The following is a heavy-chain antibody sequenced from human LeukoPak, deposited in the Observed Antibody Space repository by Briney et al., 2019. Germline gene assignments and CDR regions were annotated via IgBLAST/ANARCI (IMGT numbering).Heavy chain of an antibody. CDR2: IYYSGST. J-gene: IGHJ3*02. V-gene: IGHV4-39*01. Sequence: PSETLSLTCTVSGCSISSSSYYWGWIRQPPGKGLEWIGSIYYSGSTYYNPSLKSRVTISVDTSKNQFSLKLSSVTAADTAVYYCARRGIAVAGMLVDIWGQGTMVTVSS. CDR1: GCSISSSSYY. D-gene: IGHD6-19*01. CDR3: ARRGIAVAGMLVDI.